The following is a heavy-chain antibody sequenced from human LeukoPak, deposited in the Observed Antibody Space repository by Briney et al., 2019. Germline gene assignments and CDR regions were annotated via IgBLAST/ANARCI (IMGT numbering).Heavy chain of an antibody. CDR2: ISVTTRTI. V-gene: IGHV3-48*01. CDR1: GFTFSTYS. J-gene: IGHJ4*02. Sequence: GGSLRLSCAASGFTFSTYSMNWVRQAPGKGLEWVSYISVTTRTIHYADSVKGRFTISRDNAKNSLYLQMNSLRAEDTAVYYCASGVGATMSGYFDYWGQGTLVTVSS. D-gene: IGHD1-26*01. CDR3: ASGVGATMSGYFDY.